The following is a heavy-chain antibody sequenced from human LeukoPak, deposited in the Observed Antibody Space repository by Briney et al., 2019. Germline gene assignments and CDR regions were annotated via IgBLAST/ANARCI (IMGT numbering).Heavy chain of an antibody. CDR3: ARENTAMVDNWFDP. D-gene: IGHD5-18*01. V-gene: IGHV1-69*05. CDR1: GYTFTSYY. J-gene: IGHJ5*02. CDR2: IIPIFGTA. Sequence: ASVKVSCKASGYTFTSYYMHWVRQAPGQGLEWMGRIIPIFGTANYAQKFQGRVTITTDESTSTAYMELSSLRSEDTAVYYCARENTAMVDNWFDPWGQGTLVTVSS.